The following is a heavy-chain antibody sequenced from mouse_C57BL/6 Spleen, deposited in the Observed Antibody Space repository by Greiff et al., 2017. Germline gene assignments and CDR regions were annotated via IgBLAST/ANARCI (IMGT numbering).Heavy chain of an antibody. CDR3: ARDRGYDYAVGAMDY. Sequence: DVQLQESEGGLVQPGSSMKLSCTASGFTFSDYYMAWVRQVPEKGLEWVANINYDGSSTYYLDSLKSRFIISRDNAKNILYLQMSSLKSEDTATYYCARDRGYDYAVGAMDYWGQGTSVTVSS. CDR2: INYDGSST. V-gene: IGHV5-16*01. J-gene: IGHJ4*01. CDR1: GFTFSDYY. D-gene: IGHD2-4*01.